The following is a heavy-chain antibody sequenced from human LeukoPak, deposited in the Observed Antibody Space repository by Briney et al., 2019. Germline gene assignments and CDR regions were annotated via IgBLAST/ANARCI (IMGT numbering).Heavy chain of an antibody. D-gene: IGHD3-9*01. Sequence: PGGSLRLSCAASGFTFSTYEMIWVRQAPGKGLEWVSYISDSGDTIFYADSVKGRFTISRDNAKNSLYLQMSSLRVEDTAVYYCARGRWLDQDFDYWGQGTLVTVSS. J-gene: IGHJ4*02. CDR3: ARGRWLDQDFDY. CDR1: GFTFSTYE. V-gene: IGHV3-48*03. CDR2: ISDSGDTI.